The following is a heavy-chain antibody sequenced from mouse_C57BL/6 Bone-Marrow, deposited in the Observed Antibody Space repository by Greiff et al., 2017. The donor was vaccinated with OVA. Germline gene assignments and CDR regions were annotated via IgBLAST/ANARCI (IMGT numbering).Heavy chain of an antibody. CDR1: GYSITSGYY. V-gene: IGHV3-6*01. J-gene: IGHJ1*03. Sequence: EVQVVESGPGLVKPSQSLSLTCSVTGYSITSGYYWNWIRQFPGNKLEWMGYIRYDGSNNYNPSLKNRISITRDTSKNQFFLKLNSVTTEDTATYYCARGHYGLWYFDVWGTGTTVTVSS. CDR3: ARGHYGLWYFDV. CDR2: IRYDGSN. D-gene: IGHD1-1*01.